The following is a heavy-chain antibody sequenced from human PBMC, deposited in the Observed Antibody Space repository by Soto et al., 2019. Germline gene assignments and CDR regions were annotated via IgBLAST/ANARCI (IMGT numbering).Heavy chain of an antibody. Sequence: QVQLVESGGGVVKPGRSLRLSCAASGFTFSSHGMHWVRQAPGKGLEGVAVITYDGSDESYADSVKGRFTISRDDSKSTLYLQMTILSPEDTAVYYCARAQLSGDYGYQFDYWGQGTLVTVSS. CDR3: ARAQLSGDYGYQFDY. D-gene: IGHD4-17*01. V-gene: IGHV3-30*03. CDR1: GFTFSSHG. CDR2: ITYDGSDE. J-gene: IGHJ4*02.